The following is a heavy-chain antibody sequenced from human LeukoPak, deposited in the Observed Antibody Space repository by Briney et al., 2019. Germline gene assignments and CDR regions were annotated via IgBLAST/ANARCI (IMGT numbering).Heavy chain of an antibody. J-gene: IGHJ3*02. CDR1: GFTFSDYY. CDR2: ISTSGTTI. CDR3: ARDPKRAAAAGFDAFDI. D-gene: IGHD6-13*01. V-gene: IGHV3-11*04. Sequence: GGSLRLSCAVSGFTFSDYYMTWIRQAPGKGLEWISHISTSGTTIYYADSVKGRFTISRDNAKNSLYLQMNSLRAEDTAVYYCARDPKRAAAAGFDAFDIWGQGTMVTVSS.